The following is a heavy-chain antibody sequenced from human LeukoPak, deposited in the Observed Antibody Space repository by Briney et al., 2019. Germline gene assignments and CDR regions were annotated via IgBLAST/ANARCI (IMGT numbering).Heavy chain of an antibody. D-gene: IGHD2-15*01. CDR3: ARDSRCSGGSCYGITYNWFDP. Sequence: PSETLSLTCTVSGGSISSSSYYWGWIRQPPGKGLEWIGSIYYSGSTYYNPSLKSRVTISVDMSKNQFSLKLSSVTAADTAVYYCARDSRCSGGSCYGITYNWFDPWGQGTLVTVSS. V-gene: IGHV4-39*07. J-gene: IGHJ5*02. CDR1: GGSISSSSYY. CDR2: IYYSGST.